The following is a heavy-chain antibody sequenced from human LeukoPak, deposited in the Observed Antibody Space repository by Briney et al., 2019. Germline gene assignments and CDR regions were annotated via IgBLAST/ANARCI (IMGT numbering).Heavy chain of an antibody. D-gene: IGHD2-15*01. CDR1: GYTFTSYY. V-gene: IGHV1-2*02. J-gene: IGHJ3*02. Sequence: ASVTVSCTASGYTFTSYYMHWVRQAPGQGLEWMGWINTNSGGTNYAQKFQGRVTMTRDTSISTAYMELSRLRSDDTAVYYCARYTWYAFDIWGQGTMVTVSS. CDR3: ARYTWYAFDI. CDR2: INTNSGGT.